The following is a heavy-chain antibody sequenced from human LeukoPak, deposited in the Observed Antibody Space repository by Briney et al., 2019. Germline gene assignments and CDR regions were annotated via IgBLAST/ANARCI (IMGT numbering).Heavy chain of an antibody. CDR3: AKDEDIVAVPAGLDY. CDR1: GFTFDDYA. J-gene: IGHJ4*02. Sequence: GGSLRLSCAASGFTFDDYAMHWVRQAPGKGLEWVSGISWNSGSIGYADSVKGRFTISRDNSKNTLYLQMNSLRAEDTAVYYCAKDEDIVAVPAGLDYWGQGTLVTVSS. D-gene: IGHD2-2*01. CDR2: ISWNSGSI. V-gene: IGHV3-9*01.